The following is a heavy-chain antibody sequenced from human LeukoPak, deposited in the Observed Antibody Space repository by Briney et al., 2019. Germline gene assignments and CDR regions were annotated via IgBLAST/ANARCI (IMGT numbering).Heavy chain of an antibody. CDR1: GLTVSSNY. CDR3: ARVDSGSACAS. Sequence: GGSPRLSCAASGLTVSSNYMTWVRQAPGKGLEWVSVIYSGGSTYYADSVKGRFTISRDNSKNTLYLQMGSLRPEDMAVYYCARVDSGSACASWGQGILVTVSS. CDR2: IYSGGST. J-gene: IGHJ1*01. D-gene: IGHD6-19*01. V-gene: IGHV3-53*05.